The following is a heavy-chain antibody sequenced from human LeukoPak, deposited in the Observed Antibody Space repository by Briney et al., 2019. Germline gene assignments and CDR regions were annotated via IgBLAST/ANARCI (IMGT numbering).Heavy chain of an antibody. CDR2: IYYSGST. V-gene: IGHV4-39*01. D-gene: IGHD3-16*01. J-gene: IGHJ4*02. CDR3: ARLGDLGGVTPLDY. Sequence: SGTLSLTCTVSGGSISSSSYYWGWIRQPPGKGLEWIGSIYYSGSTYYNPSLKSRVTISVDTSKNQFSLKLSSVTAADTAVYYCARLGDLGGVTPLDYWGQGTLVTVSS. CDR1: GGSISSSSYY.